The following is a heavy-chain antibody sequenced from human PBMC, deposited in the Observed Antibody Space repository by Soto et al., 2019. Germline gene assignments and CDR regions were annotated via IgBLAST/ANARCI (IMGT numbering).Heavy chain of an antibody. CDR3: AKRRDSTLLRSQYFDN. Sequence: QVQLVESGGDVIHSGKSLRLSCAVSGFTFSLYGMHWSRQAPGKGREWVAFISYEGRNKYYADSVKGRFTISRDNSKNTVSLQMDSLRPEDTAVYYCAKRRDSTLLRSQYFDNWGQGTQVTVSS. CDR1: GFTFSLYG. CDR2: ISYEGRNK. J-gene: IGHJ4*02. V-gene: IGHV3-30*18. D-gene: IGHD4-4*01.